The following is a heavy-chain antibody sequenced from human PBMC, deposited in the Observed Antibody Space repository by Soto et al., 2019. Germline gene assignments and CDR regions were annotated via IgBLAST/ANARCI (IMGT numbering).Heavy chain of an antibody. V-gene: IGHV3-30-3*01. CDR1: GFTFSSYA. CDR3: ARGSQHIVVVTAIYNWFDP. D-gene: IGHD2-21*02. CDR2: ISYDGSNK. J-gene: IGHJ5*02. Sequence: QVQLVESGGGVVQPGRSLRLSCAASGFTFSSYAMLWVRQAPGKGLEWVAVISYDGSNKYYADSVKGRFTISRDNSKNTLYLQMNSLRAEDTAVYYCARGSQHIVVVTAIYNWFDPWGQGTLVTVSS.